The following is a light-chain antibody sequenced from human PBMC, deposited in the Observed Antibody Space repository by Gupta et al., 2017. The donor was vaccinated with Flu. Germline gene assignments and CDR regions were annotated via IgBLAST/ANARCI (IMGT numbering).Light chain of an antibody. CDR1: SSDVGGFNY. CDR2: EVT. V-gene: IGLV2-8*01. Sequence: SVTISCTGTSSDVGGFNYVSWYQQHPGRAPKLIIYEVTKRPAGVPDRFSGSKSGITASLTVSGLQAEDEADYYCSSYAGSNKRVFGTGTKVTVL. J-gene: IGLJ1*01. CDR3: SSYAGSNKRV.